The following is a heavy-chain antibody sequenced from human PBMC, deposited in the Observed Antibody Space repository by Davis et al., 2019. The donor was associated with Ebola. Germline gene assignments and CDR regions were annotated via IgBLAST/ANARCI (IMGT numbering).Heavy chain of an antibody. D-gene: IGHD5-12*01. V-gene: IGHV3-23*01. J-gene: IGHJ3*02. CDR1: GFTFRSYA. CDR3: AKRESGQGGAFEI. CDR2: ISSGGTT. Sequence: GESLKISCAAPGFTFRSYAMSWVRQAPGKGLEWVSAISSGGTTYHADSVKGRFTISRDNSMNTLYLQMNSLRAEDTAVYYGAKRESGQGGAFEIWGQGTMVTVSS.